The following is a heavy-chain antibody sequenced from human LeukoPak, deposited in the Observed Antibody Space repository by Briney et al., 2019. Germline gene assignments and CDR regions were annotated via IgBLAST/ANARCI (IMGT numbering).Heavy chain of an antibody. CDR2: IIPIFGIA. CDR3: ASYYYDSSGYYFPGAFDI. Sequence: ASVKVSCRASGGTFSSYAISWVRQAPGQGFEWMGRIIPIFGIANYAQKFQGRVTITADKSTSTAYMELSSLRPEDTAVYYCASYYYDSSGYYFPGAFDIWGQGTMVTVSS. J-gene: IGHJ3*02. V-gene: IGHV1-69*04. D-gene: IGHD3-22*01. CDR1: GGTFSSYA.